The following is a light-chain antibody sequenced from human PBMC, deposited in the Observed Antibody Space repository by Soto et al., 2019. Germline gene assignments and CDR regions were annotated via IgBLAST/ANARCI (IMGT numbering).Light chain of an antibody. Sequence: DIQMTQSPSTLSASVGDRVTITCRASQSISTWLAWFQQKPGKAPKLLIFDASSLESGVPSRFSGSGSGTEFTRTISSLQPDDFATYYCQQYNIYSPWTFGQGTKVEIK. V-gene: IGKV1-5*01. CDR1: QSISTW. CDR3: QQYNIYSPWT. CDR2: DAS. J-gene: IGKJ1*01.